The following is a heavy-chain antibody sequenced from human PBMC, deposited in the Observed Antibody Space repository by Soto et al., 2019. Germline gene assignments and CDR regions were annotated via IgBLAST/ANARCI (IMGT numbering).Heavy chain of an antibody. CDR3: ARPPDYYDSSGPGAP. CDR2: IDPSDSYT. J-gene: IGHJ5*02. CDR1: GYSFTSYW. V-gene: IGHV5-10-1*01. Sequence: GESLKISCKGSGYSFTSYWISWVRQMPGKGLEWMGRIDPSDSYTNYSPSFQGHVTISADKSISTAYLQWSSLKASDTAMYYCARPPDYYDSSGPGAPWGQGTLVTVSS. D-gene: IGHD3-22*01.